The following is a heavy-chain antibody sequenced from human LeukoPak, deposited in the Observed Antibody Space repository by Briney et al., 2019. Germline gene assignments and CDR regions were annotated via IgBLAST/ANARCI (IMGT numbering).Heavy chain of an antibody. J-gene: IGHJ5*02. CDR3: ARDASRYSHGSGSYSWFDP. Sequence: PGGSLRLSCAASGFSFSDYYMSWIRQAPGKGLEWVAYISSAGGTLFYADSVKGRVTISRDNVKNSLYLQMNSLRADDTALYYCARDASRYSHGSGSYSWFDPWGQGTLVTVSS. D-gene: IGHD3-10*01. CDR1: GFSFSDYY. V-gene: IGHV3-11*01. CDR2: ISSAGGTL.